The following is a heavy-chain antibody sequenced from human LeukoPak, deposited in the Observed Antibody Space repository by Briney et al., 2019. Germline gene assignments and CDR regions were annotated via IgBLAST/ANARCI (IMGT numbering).Heavy chain of an antibody. CDR1: GGSISSYY. D-gene: IGHD2-15*01. V-gene: IGHV4-59*01. J-gene: IGHJ5*02. Sequence: PSETLSFTCTVSGGSISSYYWSWIRQPPGKGLEWIGYIYYSGSTNYNPSLKSRVTISVDTSKNQFSLKLSSVTAGDTVVYYCARAPPPVVVAATRRHWFDPWGQGTLVTVSS. CDR2: IYYSGST. CDR3: ARAPPPVVVAATRRHWFDP.